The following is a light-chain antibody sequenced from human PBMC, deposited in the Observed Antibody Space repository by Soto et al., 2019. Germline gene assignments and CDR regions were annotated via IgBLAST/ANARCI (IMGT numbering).Light chain of an antibody. CDR2: GAS. CDR1: QGIRTD. Sequence: AIQMTQSPSSLSASVGDRVTITCRASQGIRTDLGWYQQKPGKAPKLLIYGASTLQSGVPSRFSGSGSGTDFTLTISSLQPEDFATYYCLQDYTYPRTFGQGTKVEVK. CDR3: LQDYTYPRT. V-gene: IGKV1-6*01. J-gene: IGKJ1*01.